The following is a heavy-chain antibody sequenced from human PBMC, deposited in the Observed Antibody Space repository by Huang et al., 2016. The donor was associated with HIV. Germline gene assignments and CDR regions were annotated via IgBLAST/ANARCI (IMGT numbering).Heavy chain of an antibody. Sequence: EVQLVESGGALVQPGGSLKLSCVVSGFAFSKYSVNWVRQAPGKGWEWGSYISGASSNMVYADCGKGRFAISRENAKNSVLLQMRSLRAEDTALYYCARTEMEYYYGSSGYYPDYWGQGTQVTVSS. D-gene: IGHD3-22*01. V-gene: IGHV3-48*01. CDR3: ARTEMEYYYGSSGYYPDY. J-gene: IGHJ4*02. CDR1: GFAFSKYS. CDR2: ISGASSNM.